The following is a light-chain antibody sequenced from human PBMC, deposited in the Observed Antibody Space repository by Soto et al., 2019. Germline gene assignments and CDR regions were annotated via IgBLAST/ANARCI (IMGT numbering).Light chain of an antibody. CDR2: GAS. CDR3: QQYSSSRWT. CDR1: QSVSSSY. V-gene: IGKV3-20*01. J-gene: IGKJ1*01. Sequence: EIVLTQSPGTLSLSPGERATLSCRASQSVSSSYLAWYQQKPGQAPRLLIYGASSRATGIPDRFSGSGSGTDFNLTISRLEPEDFAVYYCQQYSSSRWTFGQGTKVEIK.